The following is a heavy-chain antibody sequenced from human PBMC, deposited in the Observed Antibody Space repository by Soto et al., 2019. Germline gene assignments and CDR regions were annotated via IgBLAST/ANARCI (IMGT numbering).Heavy chain of an antibody. J-gene: IGHJ6*02. Sequence: PSETLSLTCAVSGGSISSHNWWSWVRQAPGKGLEWIGEIHHRDRTNYNPSLKSRVTISVDKAKNEFSLKVKSVTAADTAVYYCGCRVEDISYDYYGMDVWGQGTTVTVSS. CDR1: GGSISSHNW. CDR2: IHHRDRT. CDR3: GCRVEDISYDYYGMDV. D-gene: IGHD2-15*01. V-gene: IGHV4-4*02.